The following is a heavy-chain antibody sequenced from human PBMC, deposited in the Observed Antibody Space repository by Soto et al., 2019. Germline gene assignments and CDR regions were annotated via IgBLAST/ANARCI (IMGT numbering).Heavy chain of an antibody. CDR3: GRGRSGQIVVFY. Sequence: SVKVSCKAPGDTFTSYYLNWVRQAPGQGLEWMGVINPHGGSTKYAQKFQGRVTMTRDMSITTVYMELNNLSPDDTAVYYCGRGRSGQIVVFYWGQGTPVTVSS. J-gene: IGHJ4*02. CDR2: INPHGGST. CDR1: GDTFTSYY. D-gene: IGHD5-12*01. V-gene: IGHV1-46*01.